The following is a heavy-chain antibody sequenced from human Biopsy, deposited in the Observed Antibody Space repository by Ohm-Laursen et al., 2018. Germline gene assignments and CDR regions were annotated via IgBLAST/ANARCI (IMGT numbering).Heavy chain of an antibody. Sequence: SETLSLTCAIFGKTFSDYQWSWIRQPPGKGLEWIGQINQAGTTNYNPSLKGRVSISADASKYEFSLRLTSVTAADTAVYLCGNEVHGRDYWGLGAQVTVS. CDR1: GKTFSDYQ. CDR3: GNEVHGRDY. J-gene: IGHJ4*02. CDR2: INQAGTT. V-gene: IGHV4-34*08. D-gene: IGHD2-15*01.